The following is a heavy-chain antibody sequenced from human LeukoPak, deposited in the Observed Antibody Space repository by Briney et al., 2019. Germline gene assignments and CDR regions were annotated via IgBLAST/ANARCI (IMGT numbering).Heavy chain of an antibody. Sequence: GESLKISCKGSGYTFTSYWIGWVRQMPGKGLEWMGIIYPGDSDTRYSPSFQGQVTISADKSVSTAYLQWSSLKASDTAIYYCVRRIAMAGLNWFDPWGQGTLVTVSS. CDR1: GYTFTSYW. CDR2: IYPGDSDT. V-gene: IGHV5-51*01. D-gene: IGHD6-19*01. J-gene: IGHJ5*02. CDR3: VRRIAMAGLNWFDP.